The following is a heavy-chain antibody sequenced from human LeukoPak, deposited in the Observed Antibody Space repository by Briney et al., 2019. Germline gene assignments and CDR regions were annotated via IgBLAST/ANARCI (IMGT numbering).Heavy chain of an antibody. Sequence: PGGSLRLSCTASGITVSYLHMNWVRQAPGKGLEWVSVIHLDGTMYYADSVKGRFTISRDNSKNRVYLEMNNLRPEDTALYYCAGGSDTNYWGQGTLVTVSS. CDR2: IHLDGTM. V-gene: IGHV3-66*02. CDR3: AGGSDTNY. J-gene: IGHJ4*02. CDR1: GITVSYLH. D-gene: IGHD2-8*01.